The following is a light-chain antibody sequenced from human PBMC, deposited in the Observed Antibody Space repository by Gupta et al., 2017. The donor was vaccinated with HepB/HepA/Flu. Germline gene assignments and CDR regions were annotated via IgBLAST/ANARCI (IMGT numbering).Light chain of an antibody. CDR3: QSYESSLSGSRV. V-gene: IGLV1-40*01. CDR1: SSNIGAGYD. J-gene: IGLJ3*02. Sequence: QSVLTQPPSVSGAPGQRVTISCTGSSSNIGAGYDVHWYQQLPGTAPNLLIYGNSNRPSGVPARCSGSKSGTSAALAITGLQAEEEADYYCQSYESSLSGSRVFGGGTKLTVL. CDR2: GNS.